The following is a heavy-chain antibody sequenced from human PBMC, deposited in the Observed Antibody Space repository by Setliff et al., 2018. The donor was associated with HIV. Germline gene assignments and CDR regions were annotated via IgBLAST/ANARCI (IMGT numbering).Heavy chain of an antibody. V-gene: IGHV1-24*01. CDR1: GYTLTELS. CDR2: FDPEDGGT. Sequence: ASVKVSCKVSGYTLTELSIHWVRQAPGKGLEWMGGFDPEDGGTIHAQKFQGRVTLTADESTSIAYMELNSLRSEDTAVYYCARGRASESANSGWGQGTLVTVSS. J-gene: IGHJ4*02. D-gene: IGHD7-27*01. CDR3: ARGRASESANSG.